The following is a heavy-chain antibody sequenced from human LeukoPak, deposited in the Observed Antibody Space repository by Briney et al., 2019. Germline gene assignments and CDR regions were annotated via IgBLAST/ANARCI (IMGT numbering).Heavy chain of an antibody. Sequence: ASVKVSCKASGYTFTSYYMHWVRQALGQGLEWMGIINPSGGSTSYAQKFQGRVTMTRDMSTSTVYMELSSLRSEDTAVYYCARDLGVAASFDYWGQGTLVTVSS. V-gene: IGHV1-46*01. CDR3: ARDLGVAASFDY. J-gene: IGHJ4*02. CDR2: INPSGGST. CDR1: GYTFTSYY. D-gene: IGHD3-3*01.